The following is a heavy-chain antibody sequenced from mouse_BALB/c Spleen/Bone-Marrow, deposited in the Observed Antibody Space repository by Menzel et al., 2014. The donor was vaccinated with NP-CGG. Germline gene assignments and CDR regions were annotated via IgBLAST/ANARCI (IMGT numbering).Heavy chain of an antibody. V-gene: IGHV1-9*01. CDR2: ILPGSGTT. J-gene: IGHJ3*01. CDR3: TRPIPSGGFAY. D-gene: IGHD4-1*01. CDR1: GYTFSSYW. Sequence: VKLVESGADLMKPGASVKISCKATGYTFSSYWIEWVNQTPGHGLEWVGEILPGSGTTNYTEKLKGKATFTADASTNPAYIRLSRLTSDTSRVYYCTRPIPSGGFAYWGQGTLVTVST.